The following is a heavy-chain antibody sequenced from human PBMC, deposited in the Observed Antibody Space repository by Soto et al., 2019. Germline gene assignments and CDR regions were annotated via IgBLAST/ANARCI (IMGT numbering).Heavy chain of an antibody. V-gene: IGHV4-39*01. Sequence: SETLSLTCIVSGSSIITSYYWGFIRQSPGKGLEWIGSAYYSGSTYYNPSLKSRVTIFVDTSKSQFSLMLDSVTAADTAVYYCARHDWARFYGMDVWGQGTTVTVSS. CDR3: ARHDWARFYGMDV. CDR2: AYYSGST. J-gene: IGHJ6*02. CDR1: GSSIITSYY. D-gene: IGHD2-21*01.